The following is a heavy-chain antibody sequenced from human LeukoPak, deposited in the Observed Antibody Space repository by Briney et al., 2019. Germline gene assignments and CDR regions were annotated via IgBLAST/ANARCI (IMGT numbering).Heavy chain of an antibody. V-gene: IGHV3-53*01. CDR1: GFTVSDNY. J-gene: IGHJ4*02. D-gene: IGHD2-15*01. Sequence: PGGSLRLSCAASGFTVSDNYMSWFRQAPGKGLEWLSVLDSGGTAIYADSVRGRFTISRDNSKNTLHLQMYSLTIEDSALYYCARDHVVASGAVAYWGQGTLVTVSS. CDR2: LDSGGTA. CDR3: ARDHVVASGAVAY.